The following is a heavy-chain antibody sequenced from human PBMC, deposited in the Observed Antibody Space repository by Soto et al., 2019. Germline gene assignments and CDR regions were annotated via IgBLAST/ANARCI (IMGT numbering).Heavy chain of an antibody. J-gene: IGHJ5*02. CDR3: AREQQLVPISWGNWCEP. V-gene: IGHV3-33*01. CDR2: IWYDGSNK. CDR1: GFTFSSYG. Sequence: QVQLVESGGGVVQPGRSLRLSCAASGFTFSSYGMHWVRQAPGKGLEWVAVIWYDGSNKYYADSVKGRFTISRDNSKNTLYLQMNSLRAEDTAVYYCAREQQLVPISWGNWCEPWGQGTLVTVSS. D-gene: IGHD6-13*01.